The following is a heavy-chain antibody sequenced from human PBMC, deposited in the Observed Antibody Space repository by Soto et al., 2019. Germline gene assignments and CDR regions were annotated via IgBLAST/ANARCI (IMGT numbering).Heavy chain of an antibody. J-gene: IGHJ4*02. CDR1: GYTFATSS. D-gene: IGHD7-27*01. Sequence: VQLVQSGGAVKKPGASVKVSCQAYGYTFATSSVHWMRQAPGHSIEWMGWINAGNGDTKYSQNFQGRVTISRDTSAGTACMELSSLRCEDSAGYYCARDNHWASHWGQGTLVTVSS. V-gene: IGHV1-3*01. CDR3: ARDNHWASH. CDR2: INAGNGDT.